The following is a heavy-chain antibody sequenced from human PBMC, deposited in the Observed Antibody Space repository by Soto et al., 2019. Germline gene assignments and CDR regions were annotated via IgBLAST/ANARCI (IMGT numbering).Heavy chain of an antibody. CDR2: IWYDGSNK. CDR1: GFTFSSYG. Sequence: GGSLRLSCAASGFTFSSYGMHWVRQAPGKGLEWVAVIWYDGSNKYYADSVKGRFTISRDNSKNTLYLQMNSLRAEDTAVYYCARVGDQFYGYGRFDYWGQGTLVTVSS. D-gene: IGHD3-10*01. CDR3: ARVGDQFYGYGRFDY. J-gene: IGHJ4*02. V-gene: IGHV3-33*01.